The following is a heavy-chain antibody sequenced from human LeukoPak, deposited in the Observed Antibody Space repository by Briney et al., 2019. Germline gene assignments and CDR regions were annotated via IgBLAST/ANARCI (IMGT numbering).Heavy chain of an antibody. J-gene: IGHJ4*02. V-gene: IGHV3-74*01. CDR2: VLSDGSRI. D-gene: IGHD5-18*01. Sequence: GGSLRLSCAASGFTFTNYWMHWVRQAPGKGLVWVSRVLSDGSRISYADSVKGRFTISRDNAKNTLYLQMDSLRAEDTAVYYCARISQLWLDGDYFDYWGQGTLVTVSS. CDR1: GFTFTNYW. CDR3: ARISQLWLDGDYFDY.